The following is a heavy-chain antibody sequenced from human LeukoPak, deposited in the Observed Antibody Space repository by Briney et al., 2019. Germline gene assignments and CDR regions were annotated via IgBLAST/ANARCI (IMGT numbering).Heavy chain of an antibody. J-gene: IGHJ4*02. CDR3: ARGGYDIAVAGTRKEYYFDY. V-gene: IGHV4-34*01. Sequence: SETLSLTCAVYGGSFSGYYWSWIRQPPGKGLEWIGEINHSGSTNYNPSLKGRVTISVDTSKNQFSLKLSSVTAADTAVYYCARGGYDIAVAGTRKEYYFDYWGQGTLVTVSS. CDR1: GGSFSGYY. CDR2: INHSGST. D-gene: IGHD6-19*01.